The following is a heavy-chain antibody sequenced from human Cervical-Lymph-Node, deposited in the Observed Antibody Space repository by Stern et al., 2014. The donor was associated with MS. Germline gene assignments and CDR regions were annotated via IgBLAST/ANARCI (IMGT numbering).Heavy chain of an antibody. CDR3: ARTLPASTFDF. V-gene: IGHV5-51*01. CDR1: GYSFTSYW. CDR2: IYPADSNT. Sequence: EVQLVESGAEVKKPGESLKISCKASGYSFTSYWIGWVRQMPGKGLECMGIIYPADSNTRYSPSFQGQVTISVDKSISTAYLQWSSLKASDTAIYYCARTLPASTFDFWAQGTLVTVSS. J-gene: IGHJ4*02. D-gene: IGHD5/OR15-5a*01.